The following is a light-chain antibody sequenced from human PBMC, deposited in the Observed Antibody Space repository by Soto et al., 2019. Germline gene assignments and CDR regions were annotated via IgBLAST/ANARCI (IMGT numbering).Light chain of an antibody. CDR2: DAS. J-gene: IGKJ5*01. V-gene: IGKV3-11*01. CDR3: LQRTNWPPT. CDR1: QSVSRH. Sequence: EIVLTQSPATLSLSPGERVTLSCRASQSVSRHLAWYQQKPGQAPRLLIFDASNRATGIPARFSGSGSGTDFTLTISSLEPEDFALYYCLQRTNWPPTFGQGTRLEIK.